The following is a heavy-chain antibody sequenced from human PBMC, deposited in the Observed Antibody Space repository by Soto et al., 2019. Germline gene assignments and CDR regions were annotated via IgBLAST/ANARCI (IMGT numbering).Heavy chain of an antibody. Sequence: QVQLVESGGGVVQPGRSLRLSCAASGFTFSSYGMHWVRQAPGKGLEWVAVISYDGSNKYYADSVKGRFTISRDNSKNTLYLQMNSLRAEDTAVYYCAKGPSCSGGSCYFARRLGYYMDVWGKGTTVTVSS. D-gene: IGHD2-15*01. J-gene: IGHJ6*03. CDR3: AKGPSCSGGSCYFARRLGYYMDV. CDR2: ISYDGSNK. CDR1: GFTFSSYG. V-gene: IGHV3-30*18.